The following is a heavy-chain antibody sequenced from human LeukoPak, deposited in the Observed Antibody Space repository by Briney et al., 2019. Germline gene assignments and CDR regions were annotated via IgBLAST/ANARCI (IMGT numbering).Heavy chain of an antibody. D-gene: IGHD3-10*01. V-gene: IGHV3-21*01. J-gene: IGHJ4*02. CDR1: GFTFSHYS. CDR2: ISSSSSYI. Sequence: GGSLRLSCAASGFTFSHYSMNWVRQAPGKGLEWVSSISSSSSYIYYADSVKGRFTISRDNAKNSLYLQMNSLRAEDTAVYYCARERRATMVRGVSDYWGQGTLVTVSS. CDR3: ARERRATMVRGVSDY.